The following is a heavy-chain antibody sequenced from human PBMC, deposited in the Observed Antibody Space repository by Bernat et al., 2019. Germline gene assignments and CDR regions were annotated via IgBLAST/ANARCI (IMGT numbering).Heavy chain of an antibody. V-gene: IGHV3-23*01. J-gene: IGHJ4*02. CDR3: AKGRTGVSESGGYVFDC. Sequence: EVQLLDSGGGLVQPGGSLRLSCVASGLTFNRHAMTWVRQAPGKGLEWVSTIGASGGVTYYADSVMGRFTISRDNSKNTVSLQMNSLRAEDTAIYYCAKGRTGVSESGGYVFDCWGQGTLVTVSS. CDR2: IGASGGVT. D-gene: IGHD5-12*01. CDR1: GLTFNRHA.